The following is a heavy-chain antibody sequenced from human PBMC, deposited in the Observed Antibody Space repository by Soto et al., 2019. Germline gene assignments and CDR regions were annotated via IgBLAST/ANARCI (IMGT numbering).Heavy chain of an antibody. CDR2: IYYSGST. J-gene: IGHJ4*02. D-gene: IGHD3-3*01. Sequence: TSETLSLTCTVSGGSISRYYWSWIRQPPGKGLEWIGYIYYSGSTNYNPSLKSRVTISVDTSKNQFSLKLSSVTAADTAVYYCARVTTIFGVVTLYYFDYWGQGTLVTVSS. V-gene: IGHV4-59*01. CDR3: ARVTTIFGVVTLYYFDY. CDR1: GGSISRYY.